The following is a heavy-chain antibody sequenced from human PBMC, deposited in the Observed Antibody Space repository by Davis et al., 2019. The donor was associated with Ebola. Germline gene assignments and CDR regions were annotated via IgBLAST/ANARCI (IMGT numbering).Heavy chain of an antibody. J-gene: IGHJ6*02. Sequence: GESLKISCVASGFTFNNYAMSWVRQAPGKGLEWVSDISASGGTTYHADPVKGRFTISRDNSKNTLYLQMNSLRAEDTAVYYCAREGGGATVFYYYYGMDVWGQGTTVTVSS. V-gene: IGHV3-23*01. CDR2: ISASGGTT. D-gene: IGHD4-11*01. CDR1: GFTFNNYA. CDR3: AREGGGATVFYYYYGMDV.